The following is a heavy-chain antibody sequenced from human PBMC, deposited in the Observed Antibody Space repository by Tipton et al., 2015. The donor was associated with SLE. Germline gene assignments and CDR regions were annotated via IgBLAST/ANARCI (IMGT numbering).Heavy chain of an antibody. V-gene: IGHV4-59*08. CDR2: IYYSGST. D-gene: IGHD3-22*01. J-gene: IGHJ4*02. Sequence: TLSLTCTASGGSISSYYWSWIRQPPGKGLEWIGYIYYSGSTNYNPSLKSRVTISVDTSKNQFSLKLSSVIAADTAVYYCARAAYYYDSYDYWGQGTLVTVSS. CDR1: GGSISSYY. CDR3: ARAAYYYDSYDY.